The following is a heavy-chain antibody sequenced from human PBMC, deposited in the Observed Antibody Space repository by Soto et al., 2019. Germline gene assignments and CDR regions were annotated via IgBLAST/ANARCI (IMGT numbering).Heavy chain of an antibody. J-gene: IGHJ6*03. V-gene: IGHV3-7*01. Sequence: EVQLVESGGGLVQPGGSLRLSCAASGFTFSSYWMSWVRQAPGKGLEWVANIKQDGSEKYYVDSVKGRFTISRDNAKNSLYLQMNSLRAEDTAVYYCARGRVRAAADPLYYYYYYMDVWGKGTTVTVSS. CDR3: ARGRVRAAADPLYYYYYYMDV. CDR1: GFTFSSYW. CDR2: IKQDGSEK. D-gene: IGHD6-13*01.